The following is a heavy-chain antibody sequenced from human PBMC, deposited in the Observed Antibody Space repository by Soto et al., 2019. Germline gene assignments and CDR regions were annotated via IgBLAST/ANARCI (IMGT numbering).Heavy chain of an antibody. V-gene: IGHV4-59*01. CDR1: GGSMTSSY. CDR2: IYDTGISGYTPST. CDR3: ARGEDAFFYYGLDV. J-gene: IGHJ6*02. Sequence: PSETLSLTGTVPGGSMTSSYWSWIRRPPGKGLEWIAYIYDTGISGYTPSTSYNPSLKSRVTMSVDTSKSQFSLKLTSVTAADTAVYYCARGEDAFFYYGLDVWGQGITVTVSS.